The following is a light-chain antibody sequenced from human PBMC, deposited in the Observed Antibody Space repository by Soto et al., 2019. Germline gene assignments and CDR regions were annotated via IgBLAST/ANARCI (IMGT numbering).Light chain of an antibody. CDR1: SSDVGGYNY. J-gene: IGLJ2*01. CDR2: EVS. CDR3: SSYTSSSTLV. Sequence: QLVLTQPASVSGSPGQSITISCTGTSSDVGGYNYVSWYQHHPGKAPKVMIYEVSNRPSGISNRFSGSKAGNTASLTISGLQAEDEADYYCSSYTSSSTLVFGGGTQLTVL. V-gene: IGLV2-14*01.